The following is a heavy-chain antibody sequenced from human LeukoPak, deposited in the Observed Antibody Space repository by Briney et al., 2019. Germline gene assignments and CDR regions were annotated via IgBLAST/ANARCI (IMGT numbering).Heavy chain of an antibody. CDR3: ARDITMVRGVLDY. D-gene: IGHD3-10*01. Sequence: GGSLRLSCAASGFTFSSYAMHWVRQAPGKGLEWVAVISYDGSNKYYADSVKVRFTISRDNSKNTLYLQMNSLRAEDTAVYYCARDITMVRGVLDYWGQGTLVTVSS. J-gene: IGHJ4*02. CDR1: GFTFSSYA. CDR2: ISYDGSNK. V-gene: IGHV3-30*04.